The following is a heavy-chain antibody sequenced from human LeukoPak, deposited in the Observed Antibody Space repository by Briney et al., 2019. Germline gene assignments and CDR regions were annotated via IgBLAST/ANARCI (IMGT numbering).Heavy chain of an antibody. D-gene: IGHD6-19*01. CDR3: ASSSSGWYFDY. J-gene: IGHJ4*02. CDR2: IYYSGST. V-gene: IGHV4-39*07. CDR1: GGSISSSSYY. Sequence: SPETLSLTCTVSGGSISSSSYYWGWIRQPPGKGLEWIGSIYYSGSTYYNPSLKSRVTISVDTSKNQFSLKLSSVTAADTAVYYCASSSSGWYFDYWGQGTLVTVSS.